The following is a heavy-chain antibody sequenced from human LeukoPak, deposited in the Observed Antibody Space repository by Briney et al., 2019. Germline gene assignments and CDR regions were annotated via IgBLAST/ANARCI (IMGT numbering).Heavy chain of an antibody. D-gene: IGHD5-12*01. CDR2: INPDGSST. CDR3: ARDGRGSAFDI. CDR1: GFTFSGYW. Sequence: GGSLRLSCAASGFTFSGYWMHWVRQTPGKGLVWVSRINPDGSSTSYVDSVKGRFTVSRDNAKNTLYLQMNSLRAEDTAVYYCARDGRGSAFDIWGRGTMVTVSS. J-gene: IGHJ3*02. V-gene: IGHV3-74*01.